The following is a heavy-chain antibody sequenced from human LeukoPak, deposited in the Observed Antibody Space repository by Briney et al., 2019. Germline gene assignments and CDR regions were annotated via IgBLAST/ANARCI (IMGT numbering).Heavy chain of an antibody. CDR2: IYPDDSDT. V-gene: IGHV5-51*01. D-gene: IGHD1-26*01. J-gene: IGHJ4*02. CDR3: SNGVTEGAFDY. CDR1: GYDFTTYW. Sequence: GESLKIPCKGSGYDFTTYWIAWVRQVPGKGLEWMGIIYPDDSDTIYSPSFQGQVTISADASISTAYLQWSSLKASDTAMYYCSNGVTEGAFDYWGQGTQVTVSS.